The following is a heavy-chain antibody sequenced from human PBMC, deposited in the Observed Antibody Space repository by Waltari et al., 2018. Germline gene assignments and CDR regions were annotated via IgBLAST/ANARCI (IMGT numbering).Heavy chain of an antibody. CDR1: GGTFSSYA. CDR2: VIPIPGIA. D-gene: IGHD3-22*01. Sequence: QVQLVQSGAEVKKPGSSVKVSCKASGGTFSSYAISWVRQAPGQGLEWMGRVIPIPGIANYAQKFQGRVTITADKATSTAYMELSSLRSEDTAVYYCARVAYYDSSGYLFDYWGQGTLVTVSS. CDR3: ARVAYYDSSGYLFDY. V-gene: IGHV1-69*04. J-gene: IGHJ4*02.